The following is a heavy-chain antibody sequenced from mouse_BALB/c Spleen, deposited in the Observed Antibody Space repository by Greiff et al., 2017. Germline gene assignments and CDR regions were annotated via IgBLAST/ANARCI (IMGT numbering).Heavy chain of an antibody. V-gene: IGHV1-14*01. Sequence: VQLQQSGPELVKPGASVKMSCKASGYTFTSYVMHWVKQKPGQGLEWIGYINPYNDGTKYNEKFKGKATLTSDKSSSTAYMELSSLTSEDSAVYYCAREGIYYDYDDWGQGTLVTVSA. CDR1: GYTFTSYV. CDR2: INPYNDGT. CDR3: AREGIYYDYDD. D-gene: IGHD2-4*01. J-gene: IGHJ3*01.